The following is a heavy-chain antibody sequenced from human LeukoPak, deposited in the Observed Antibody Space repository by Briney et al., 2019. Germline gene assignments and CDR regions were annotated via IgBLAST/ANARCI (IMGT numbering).Heavy chain of an antibody. J-gene: IGHJ4*02. CDR2: INPSGGGT. CDR3: ARDYWHGSGSYYPGFDY. D-gene: IGHD3-10*01. V-gene: IGHV1-46*01. Sequence: ASVKVSCKASGYTFTGYYVHWVRQAPGQGLEWMGIINPSGGGTSHAQKFQGRVTMTRDTSTSTVYMELSSLRSEDTAVYYCARDYWHGSGSYYPGFDYWGQGTLVTVSS. CDR1: GYTFTGYY.